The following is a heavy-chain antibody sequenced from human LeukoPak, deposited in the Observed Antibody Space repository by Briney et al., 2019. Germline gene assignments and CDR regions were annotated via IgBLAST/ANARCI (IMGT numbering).Heavy chain of an antibody. Sequence: GGSLRLSCAASGFTFSSYGMHWVRQAPGKGLEWVAFIRYDGSNKYYADSVKGRFTISRDNSKNTLYLQMNSLRAEDTAVYYCAKDMWVRGVMNAFDIWGQGTMVTVSS. J-gene: IGHJ3*02. CDR3: AKDMWVRGVMNAFDI. CDR1: GFTFSSYG. CDR2: IRYDGSNK. V-gene: IGHV3-30*02. D-gene: IGHD3-10*01.